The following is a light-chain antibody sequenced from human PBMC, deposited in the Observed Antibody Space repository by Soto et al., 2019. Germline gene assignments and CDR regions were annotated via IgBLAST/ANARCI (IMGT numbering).Light chain of an antibody. V-gene: IGKV3-15*01. CDR2: GAS. Sequence: EIVMTQSPAPLSVSPGERATLSFRASQSVSSNLAWYQQKPGQAPRLLIYGASTRATGIPARFSGSGSGTEYTLNISSLQSEDFADYYCQQYNNWPPHTFGQGTKVEI. CDR3: QQYNNWPPHT. J-gene: IGKJ1*01. CDR1: QSVSSN.